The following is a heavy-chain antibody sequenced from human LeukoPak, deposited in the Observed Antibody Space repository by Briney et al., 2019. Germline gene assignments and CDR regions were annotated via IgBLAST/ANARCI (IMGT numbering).Heavy chain of an antibody. CDR1: GFTFSNAW. J-gene: IGHJ4*02. V-gene: IGHV3-15*01. CDR3: TTDTGYYDSSGYTFDY. Sequence: PGGSPRLSCAASGFTFSNAWVSWGRQAPGKGLEWVGRIKSKTDGGTTDDAAPVKGRFTISRDDSKNTLYLQMNSLKTEDTAVYYCTTDTGYYDSSGYTFDYWGQGTLVTVSS. CDR2: IKSKTDGGTT. D-gene: IGHD3-22*01.